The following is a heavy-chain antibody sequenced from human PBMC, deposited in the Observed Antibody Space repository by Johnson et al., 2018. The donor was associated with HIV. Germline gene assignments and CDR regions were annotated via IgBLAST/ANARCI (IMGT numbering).Heavy chain of an antibody. CDR3: ARTAMTPVTSSPDAFDI. V-gene: IGHV3-NL1*01. J-gene: IGHJ3*02. D-gene: IGHD4-17*01. Sequence: QVQLVESGGGVAQPGRSRRVSCVVSGLSFSRYVMYWVRQAPGKGLEWVSVIYSGGTTYYADSVQGRFTISRDKSNNTLDLQMNSLRAEDTAVYYCARTAMTPVTSSPDAFDIWGQGTMVTVSS. CDR1: GLSFSRYV. CDR2: IYSGGTT.